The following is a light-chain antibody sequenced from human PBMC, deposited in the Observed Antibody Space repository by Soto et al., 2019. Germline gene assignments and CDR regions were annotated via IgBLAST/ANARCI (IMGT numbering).Light chain of an antibody. CDR1: QTVSSSY. Sequence: EIVLTQSPGTLSLSPGERATLSCRASQTVSSSYLAWYQQKPGQAPRLLIYGASSRATGVPDNFSGRGSGTDFTLTISRLDPEDFAVYYCQQYGSSPLTFGPGTKVDIK. V-gene: IGKV3-20*01. J-gene: IGKJ3*01. CDR2: GAS. CDR3: QQYGSSPLT.